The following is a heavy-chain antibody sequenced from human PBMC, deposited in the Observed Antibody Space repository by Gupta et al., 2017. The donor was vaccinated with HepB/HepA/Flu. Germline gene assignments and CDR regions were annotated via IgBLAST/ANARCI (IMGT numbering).Heavy chain of an antibody. Sequence: QVQLQQWGAGLLKPSETLSLTCAVYGGSFSGYYWSWIRQPPGKGLEWIGEINHSGSTNYKPSLKRRVTISVDTSKNQFSRKLRSVTAAETAVYYCARGPTYFNGGSCYPDAFDIWGQGTMVTV. CDR2: INHSGST. J-gene: IGHJ3*02. D-gene: IGHD2-15*01. CDR3: ARGPTYFNGGSCYPDAFDI. V-gene: IGHV4-34*01. CDR1: GGSFSGYY.